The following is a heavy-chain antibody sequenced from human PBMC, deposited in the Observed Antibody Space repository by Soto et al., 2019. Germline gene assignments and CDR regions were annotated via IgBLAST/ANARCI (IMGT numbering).Heavy chain of an antibody. Sequence: EVQLLESGGGLVQPGGSLRLSCAASGFTFSSYAMSWVRQAPGKGLEWVSAISGSGGSTYYADSVKGRFTISRDNSKNTLYLQMNSLRAEDTDVYYWAKGRSGDWASDYWGQGTLGTVSS. CDR2: ISGSGGST. CDR3: AKGRSGDWASDY. CDR1: GFTFSSYA. V-gene: IGHV3-23*01. J-gene: IGHJ4*02. D-gene: IGHD2-21*02.